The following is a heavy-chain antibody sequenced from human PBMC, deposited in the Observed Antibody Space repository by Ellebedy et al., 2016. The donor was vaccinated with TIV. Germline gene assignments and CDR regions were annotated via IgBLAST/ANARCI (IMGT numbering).Heavy chain of an antibody. CDR1: GFTFSDYY. V-gene: IGHV3-74*01. CDR3: ARNRYCTSGDCYALGY. Sequence: GESLKISCAASGFTFSDYYMSWIRQAPGKGLVWLSRINRDGSSANYADSVKGRFSISRDNSKNTLYVQMNSLRPEETAVYYCARNRYCTSGDCYALGYWGQGTLVTVSS. D-gene: IGHD2-8*01. J-gene: IGHJ4*02. CDR2: INRDGSSA.